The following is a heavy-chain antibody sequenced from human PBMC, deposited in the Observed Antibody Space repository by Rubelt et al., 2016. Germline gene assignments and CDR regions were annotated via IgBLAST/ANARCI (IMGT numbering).Heavy chain of an antibody. D-gene: IGHD3-22*01. Sequence: QVQLVQSGAEVKKPGASVKVSCKASGYTFTSYAMHWVRQAPGQRLEWMGWINAGNGNTKYSQKFKGRVTITRDTSASTAYMGLSSLRSEDTAVYYCARYYYDSSGYVYFDYWGQGTLVTVSS. CDR2: INAGNGNT. CDR3: ARYYYDSSGYVYFDY. V-gene: IGHV1-3*01. CDR1: GYTFTSYA. J-gene: IGHJ4*02.